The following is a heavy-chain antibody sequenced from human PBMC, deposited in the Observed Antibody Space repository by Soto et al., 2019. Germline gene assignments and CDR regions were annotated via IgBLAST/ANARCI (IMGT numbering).Heavy chain of an antibody. CDR1: GGSISSYY. Sequence: QVQLQESGPGLVKPSETLSLTCTVSGGSISSYYWSWIRQPPGKGLEWIGYIYYSGSTNYTPSLSSRVTISVDTSKNQFSLKLSSVTAADTAVYYCARGTHYYYYGMDVWGQGTTVTVSS. J-gene: IGHJ6*02. CDR3: ARGTHYYYYGMDV. V-gene: IGHV4-59*01. CDR2: IYYSGST. D-gene: IGHD1-7*01.